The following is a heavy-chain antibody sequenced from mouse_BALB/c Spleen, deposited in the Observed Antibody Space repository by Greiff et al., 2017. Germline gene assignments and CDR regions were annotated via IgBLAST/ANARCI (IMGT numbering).Heavy chain of an antibody. CDR1: GYNFTSYW. CDR3: AREKYGNSWFAY. J-gene: IGHJ3*01. CDR2: IYPGSGST. D-gene: IGHD2-10*02. V-gene: IGHV1-55*01. Sequence: QVQLKQPGAELVKPGTSVKLSCKASGYNFTSYWINWVKLRPGQGLEWIGDIYPGSGSTNYNEKFKSKATLTVDTSSSTAYMQLSSLASEDSALYYCAREKYGNSWFAYWGQGTLVTVSA.